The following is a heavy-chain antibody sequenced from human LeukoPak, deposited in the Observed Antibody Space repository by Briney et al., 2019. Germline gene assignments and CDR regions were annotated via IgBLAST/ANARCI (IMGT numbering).Heavy chain of an antibody. Sequence: PSETLSLTCTVSGGSISTYYWSWIRQPPGKGLEWIGYINYSGTSNYHHSLKSRVTISLDTSKKQFSLKLSSVTAADTAVYYCARDERTMLFFDYWGQGALDT. V-gene: IGHV4-59*01. CDR2: INYSGTS. CDR1: GGSISTYY. CDR3: ARDERTMLFFDY. D-gene: IGHD4/OR15-4a*01. J-gene: IGHJ4*02.